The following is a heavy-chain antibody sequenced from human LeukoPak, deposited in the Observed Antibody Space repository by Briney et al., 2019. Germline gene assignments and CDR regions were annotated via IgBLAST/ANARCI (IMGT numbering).Heavy chain of an antibody. D-gene: IGHD4-17*01. CDR2: IIPIFGTA. Sequence: ASVKVSCKASGGTFSIYAISWVRQAPGQGLEWMGGIIPIFGTANYAQKLQGRVTMTTDTSTSTAYMGLRSLRSDDTAVYYCARESLKGDYIYYFDYWGQGTLVTISS. CDR1: GGTFSIYA. CDR3: ARESLKGDYIYYFDY. V-gene: IGHV1-69*05. J-gene: IGHJ4*02.